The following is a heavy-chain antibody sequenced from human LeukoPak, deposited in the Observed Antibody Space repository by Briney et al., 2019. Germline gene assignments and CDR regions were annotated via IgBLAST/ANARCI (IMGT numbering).Heavy chain of an antibody. CDR1: GYTFTSYD. CDR2: MNPNSGNT. D-gene: IGHD3-10*01. Sequence: GASVKVSCKASGYTFTSYDINWVRQATGQGLEWMGWMNPNSGNTGYAQKFQGRVTITRNTSISTAYMELSSLRAEDTALYYCAKPGRGYYYASGFDSWGQGTLVTVSS. CDR3: AKPGRGYYYASGFDS. J-gene: IGHJ4*02. V-gene: IGHV1-8*03.